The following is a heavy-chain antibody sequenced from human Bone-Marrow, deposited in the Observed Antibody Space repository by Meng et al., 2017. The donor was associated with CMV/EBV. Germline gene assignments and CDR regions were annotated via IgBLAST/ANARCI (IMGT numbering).Heavy chain of an antibody. CDR3: AKEGIEGATSAFDI. J-gene: IGHJ3*02. Sequence: GGSLRLSCAASGFTSSNAWMSWVRQAPGKGLEWVGRIKSKTDGGTTDYAAPVKGRFTISRDDSKNTLYLQMNSLRAEDTAVYYCAKEGIEGATSAFDIWGQGTTVTVSS. CDR1: GFTSSNAW. CDR2: IKSKTDGGTT. D-gene: IGHD1-26*01. V-gene: IGHV3-15*01.